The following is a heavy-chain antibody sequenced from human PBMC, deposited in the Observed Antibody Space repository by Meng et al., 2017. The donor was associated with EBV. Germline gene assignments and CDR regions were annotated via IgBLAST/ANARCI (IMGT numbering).Heavy chain of an antibody. J-gene: IGHJ4*02. D-gene: IGHD3-3*01. CDR1: GFTFSSYS. V-gene: IGHV3-21*01. Sequence: VLVVEAGGGLVKPGGSLRGSFADSGFTFSSYSMNWVRQAPGKGLEWVSSISSSSSYIYYADSVKGRFTIYRDNAKNSLYLQMNSLRAEDTAVYYCARYYLEWALDYWGQGTLVTVSS. CDR3: ARYYLEWALDY. CDR2: ISSSSSYI.